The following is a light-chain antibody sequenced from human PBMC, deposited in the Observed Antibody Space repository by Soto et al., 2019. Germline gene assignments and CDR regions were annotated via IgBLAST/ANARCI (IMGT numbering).Light chain of an antibody. CDR1: QSISKW. CDR2: AAS. CDR3: QQSYITPPGT. Sequence: DIQMTQSPATLSASVGDRVTITCRASQSISKWLAWYEQKPGKAPKLLIYAASGLQTGVPSRFSGSGSGTDFTLSISSLQREDFATYYCQQSYITPPGTFGQGTRWIS. V-gene: IGKV1-39*01. J-gene: IGKJ1*01.